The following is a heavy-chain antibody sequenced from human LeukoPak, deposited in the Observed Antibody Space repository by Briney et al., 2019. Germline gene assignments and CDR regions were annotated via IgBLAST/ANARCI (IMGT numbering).Heavy chain of an antibody. Sequence: GESLRLSCAASGFTFSSYAMSWVRQAPGKGLEWVSVISNSGGSTFYAGSVKGRFTISRGNSKNTLYLQMNSLRAEDTAVYYCAKRASGSGTSLYYFDYWGQGTLVTVSS. CDR1: GFTFSSYA. CDR2: ISNSGGST. V-gene: IGHV3-23*01. CDR3: AKRASGSGTSLYYFDY. D-gene: IGHD3-10*01. J-gene: IGHJ4*02.